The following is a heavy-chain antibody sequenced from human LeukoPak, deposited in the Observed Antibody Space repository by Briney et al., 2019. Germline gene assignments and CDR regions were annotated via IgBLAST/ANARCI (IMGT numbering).Heavy chain of an antibody. CDR2: INSDGSIT. CDR1: GFTFTTYW. J-gene: IGHJ6*02. V-gene: IGHV3-74*01. Sequence: GGSLRLSCAASGFTFTTYWMHWVRQAPWKGLVWVSHINSDGSITSYADSVKGRFTISRDNAKNTLYLQMNSLRAEDTAVYYCARDAVDTANAVWGQGTTVTVSS. CDR3: ARDAVDTANAV. D-gene: IGHD5-18*01.